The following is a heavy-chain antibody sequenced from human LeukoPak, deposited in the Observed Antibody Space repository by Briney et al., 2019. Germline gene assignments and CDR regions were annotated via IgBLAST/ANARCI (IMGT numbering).Heavy chain of an antibody. CDR1: GFTVSSNY. CDR2: ISWNSGSI. CDR3: AKADYYDSSGYSGAAFDI. D-gene: IGHD3-22*01. J-gene: IGHJ3*02. V-gene: IGHV3-9*01. Sequence: GGSLRLSCVASGFTVSSNYMIWVRQAPGKGLEWVSGISWNSGSIGYADSVKGRFTISRDNAKNSLYLQMNSLRAEDTALYYCAKADYYDSSGYSGAAFDIWGQGTMVTVSS.